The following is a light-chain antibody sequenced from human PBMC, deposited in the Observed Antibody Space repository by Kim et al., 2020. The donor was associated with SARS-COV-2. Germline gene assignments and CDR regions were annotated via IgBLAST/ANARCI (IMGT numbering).Light chain of an antibody. J-gene: IGKJ1*01. CDR2: GAS. CDR1: QSVDSAH. V-gene: IGKV3-20*01. CDR3: QQYHNFRWT. Sequence: EMVLTQSPGTLSLSPGERATISCRASQSVDSAHLGWYQQKPGQAPRLLFSGASSRATGTPDRFSGSGSGTDFTLTISRLEPEDFAVCYCQQYHNFRWTFGQGTKVDIK.